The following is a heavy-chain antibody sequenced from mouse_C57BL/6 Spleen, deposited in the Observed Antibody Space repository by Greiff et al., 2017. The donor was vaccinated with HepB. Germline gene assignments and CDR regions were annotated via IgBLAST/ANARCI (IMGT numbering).Heavy chain of an antibody. D-gene: IGHD2-4*01. CDR1: GYTFTDYN. Sequence: EVKLQQSGPELVKPGASVKIPCKASGYTFTDYNMDWVKQSHGKSLEWIGDINPNNGGTIYNQKFKGKATLTVDKSSSTAYMELRSLTSEDTAVYYCARRGMITKVFDYWGQGTTLTVSS. J-gene: IGHJ2*01. CDR3: ARRGMITKVFDY. V-gene: IGHV1-18*01. CDR2: INPNNGGT.